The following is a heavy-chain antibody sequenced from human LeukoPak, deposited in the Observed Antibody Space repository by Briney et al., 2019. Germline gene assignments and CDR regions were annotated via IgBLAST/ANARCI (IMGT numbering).Heavy chain of an antibody. J-gene: IGHJ4*02. CDR2: ISYDGSNK. CDR3: AKSPIVATKSGMYYFDY. D-gene: IGHD5-12*01. CDR1: GFTFSSYA. V-gene: IGHV3-30-3*02. Sequence: GGSLRLSCAASGFTFSSYAMHWVRQAPGKGLEWVAVISYDGSNKYYADSVKGRFTISRDNSKNTLYLQMNSLRAEDTAVYYCAKSPIVATKSGMYYFDYWGQGTLVTVSS.